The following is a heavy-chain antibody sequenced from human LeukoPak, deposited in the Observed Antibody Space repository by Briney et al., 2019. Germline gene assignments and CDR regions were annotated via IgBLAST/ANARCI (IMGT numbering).Heavy chain of an antibody. Sequence: GGSLRLSCAASGFTFSSYGMHWVRQAPGKGLEWVAVISYDGSNKYYADSVKGRFTVSRDNSKNTLYLQMSSLRAEDTAVYYCAKDYNNWNQWTELPSGVDYWGQGTLVTVSS. D-gene: IGHD1-20*01. CDR3: AKDYNNWNQWTELPSGVDY. CDR2: ISYDGSNK. V-gene: IGHV3-30*18. CDR1: GFTFSSYG. J-gene: IGHJ4*02.